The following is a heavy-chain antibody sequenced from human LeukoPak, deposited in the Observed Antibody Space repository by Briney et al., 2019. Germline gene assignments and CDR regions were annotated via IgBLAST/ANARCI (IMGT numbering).Heavy chain of an antibody. CDR3: ARDPSIVVVPAATEYFQH. Sequence: GASVKVSCKASGYTFTGYYMHWVRQAPGQGLEWMGWINPNSGGTNYAQKFQGWVTMTRDTSISTAYMELSRLRSDDTAVYYCARDPSIVVVPAATEYFQHWGQGTLVTVSS. D-gene: IGHD2-2*01. CDR1: GYTFTGYY. V-gene: IGHV1-2*04. CDR2: INPNSGGT. J-gene: IGHJ1*01.